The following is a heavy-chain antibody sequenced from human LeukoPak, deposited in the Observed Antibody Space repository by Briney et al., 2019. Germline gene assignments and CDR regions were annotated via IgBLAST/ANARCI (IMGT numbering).Heavy chain of an antibody. CDR3: ARMLVVPAANRYNWFDP. CDR2: MNPNSGNT. V-gene: IGHV1-8*01. Sequence: GGSLRLSCAASGFTFTSYDINWVRQATGQGLEWMGWMNPNSGNTGYAQKFQGRVTMTRNTSISTAYMELSSLRSEDTAVYYCARMLVVPAANRYNWFDPWGQGTLVTVSS. CDR1: GFTFTSYD. J-gene: IGHJ5*02. D-gene: IGHD2-2*01.